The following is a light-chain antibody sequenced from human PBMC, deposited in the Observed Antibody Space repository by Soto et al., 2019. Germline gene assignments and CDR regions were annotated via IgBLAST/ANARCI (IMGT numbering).Light chain of an antibody. Sequence: DIQMTQSPSTLSASVGDRVTINCRASQSISSWLALYQQKPGKAPKLLIYDASSLESGVPSRFSGSGSGTEFTLTISSLQPDDFATYYCQQYDSYSPTVTFVQGTKVDIK. CDR3: QQYDSYSPTVT. CDR1: QSISSW. V-gene: IGKV1-5*01. CDR2: DAS. J-gene: IGKJ1*01.